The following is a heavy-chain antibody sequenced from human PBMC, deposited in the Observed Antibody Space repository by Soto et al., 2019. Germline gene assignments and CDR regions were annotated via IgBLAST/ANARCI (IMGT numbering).Heavy chain of an antibody. J-gene: IGHJ6*02. D-gene: IGHD3-10*01. CDR3: ARGGELPPYYYYYGMDV. Sequence: QVQLVQSGAEVKKPGSSVKVSCKASGGTFSSYAISWVRQAPGQGLEWMGGIIPILGTANYAQKFQGRVTITADESTSTAYMELSSLRSEDTAVYYCARGGELPPYYYYYGMDVWGQGTTVTVSS. CDR2: IIPILGTA. V-gene: IGHV1-69*01. CDR1: GGTFSSYA.